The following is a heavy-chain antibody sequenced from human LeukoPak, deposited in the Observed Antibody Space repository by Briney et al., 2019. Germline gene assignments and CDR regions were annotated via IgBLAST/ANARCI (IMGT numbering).Heavy chain of an antibody. D-gene: IGHD2-15*01. J-gene: IGHJ6*02. CDR1: GGSISSYY. V-gene: IGHV4-59*12. CDR2: IYYSGST. CDR3: ARASLGPQGYYYYGMDV. Sequence: SETLSLTCTVSGGSISSYYWSWIRQPPGKGLEWIGYIYYSGSTNYNPSLKSRVTISVDTSKNQFSLKLSSVTAADTAVYYCARASLGPQGYYYYGMDVWGQGTTVTVSS.